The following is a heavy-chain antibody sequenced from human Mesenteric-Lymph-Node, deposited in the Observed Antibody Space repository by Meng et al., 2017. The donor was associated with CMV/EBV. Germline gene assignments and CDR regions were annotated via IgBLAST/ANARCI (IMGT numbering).Heavy chain of an antibody. CDR3: ATDRIILGDGLGY. CDR2: ISSSSSYI. D-gene: IGHD2-21*01. V-gene: IGHV3-21*01. J-gene: IGHJ4*02. CDR1: GFTFSSYS. Sequence: GESLKISCAASGFTFSSYSMNWVRQAPGKGLEWVSSISSSSSYIYYADSVKGRFTISRDNAKNSLYLQMNSLRAEDTAVYYCATDRIILGDGLGYWGQGTLVTVSS.